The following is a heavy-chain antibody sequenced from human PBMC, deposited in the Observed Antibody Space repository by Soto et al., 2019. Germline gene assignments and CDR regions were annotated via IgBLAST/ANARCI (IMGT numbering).Heavy chain of an antibody. D-gene: IGHD5-12*01. J-gene: IGHJ4*02. CDR2: IWYDGSNK. CDR3: ARSGYSSSYGMDS. Sequence: GGSLRLSCAASGFTFSSYGMHWVRQAPGKGLEWVAVIWYDGSNKYYADSVKGRFTISRDNSKNTLYLQMNSLRAEDTAVYYCARSGYSSSYGMDSWGQGTLVTVSS. CDR1: GFTFSSYG. V-gene: IGHV3-33*01.